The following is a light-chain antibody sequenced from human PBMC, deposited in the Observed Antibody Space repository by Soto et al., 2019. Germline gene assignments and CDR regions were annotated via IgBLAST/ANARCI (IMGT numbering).Light chain of an antibody. CDR2: EVS. CDR3: TSYAGTHDV. Sequence: QSVLTQPPSASGSPGQSVTISCTGTSSNVGGYNYVSWYQQHPGKAPKLMISEVSKRPSGVPDRFSGSKSGNTASLTVSGLQAEDEADYYCTSYAGTHDVFGTGTKLTVL. V-gene: IGLV2-8*01. J-gene: IGLJ1*01. CDR1: SSNVGGYNY.